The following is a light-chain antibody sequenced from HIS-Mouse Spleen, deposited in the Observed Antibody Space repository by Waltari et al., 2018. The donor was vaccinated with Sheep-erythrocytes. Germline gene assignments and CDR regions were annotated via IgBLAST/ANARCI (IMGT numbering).Light chain of an antibody. Sequence: QSVLTQPPSVSEAPRQRVTISCSGSSSNIGKNSVHWYQPLPGKAPKLLIYCDDLLPSGVSDRFSGSKSGTAASLAISGLQSEDEADYYCAAWDDRLNGWVFGGGTKLTVL. J-gene: IGLJ3*02. CDR1: SSNIGKNS. V-gene: IGLV1-36*01. CDR3: AAWDDRLNGWV. CDR2: CDD.